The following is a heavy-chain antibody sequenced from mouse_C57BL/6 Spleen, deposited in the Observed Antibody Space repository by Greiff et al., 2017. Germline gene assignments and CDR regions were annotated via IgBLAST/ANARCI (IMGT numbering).Heavy chain of an antibody. V-gene: IGHV1-82*01. CDR1: GYAFSSSW. J-gene: IGHJ2*01. Sequence: QVQLQQSGPDLVKPGASVKISCTASGYAFSSSWMTWVKQRPGKGLEWIGRIYPGDGDTNYNGKFKGKATLTADKSSSTAYLQLSSLTSEDSAVYCGAREGSYYYGSSYGFDYWGQGTTLTVSS. D-gene: IGHD1-1*01. CDR3: AREGSYYYGSSYGFDY. CDR2: IYPGDGDT.